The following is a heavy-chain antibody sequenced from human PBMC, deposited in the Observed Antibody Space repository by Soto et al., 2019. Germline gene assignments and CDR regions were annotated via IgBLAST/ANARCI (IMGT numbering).Heavy chain of an antibody. J-gene: IGHJ6*02. Sequence: SETLSLTCTVSGGSISSGGYYWSWIRHHPGKGLEWIGYIYYSGSTYYNPSLKSRVTISVDTSKNQFSLKLSSVTAADTAVYYCARGYSYGRTYYYGMDVWGQGTTVTVSS. CDR3: ARGYSYGRTYYYGMDV. CDR2: IYYSGST. D-gene: IGHD5-18*01. V-gene: IGHV4-31*03. CDR1: GGSISSGGYY.